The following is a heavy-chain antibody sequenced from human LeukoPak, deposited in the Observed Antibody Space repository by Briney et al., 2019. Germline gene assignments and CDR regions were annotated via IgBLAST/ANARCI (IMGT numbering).Heavy chain of an antibody. CDR2: ISSSGSTI. J-gene: IGHJ4*02. Sequence: SGGSLRLSCAASGFTFSSYEMNWVRQAPGKGLEWVSYISSSGSTIYYADSVKGRFTISRDNAKNLLYLRMDSLRVEDTAIYYCARDPRTVRIWGQGTLVTVSS. D-gene: IGHD1-1*01. CDR1: GFTFSSYE. CDR3: ARDPRTVRI. V-gene: IGHV3-48*03.